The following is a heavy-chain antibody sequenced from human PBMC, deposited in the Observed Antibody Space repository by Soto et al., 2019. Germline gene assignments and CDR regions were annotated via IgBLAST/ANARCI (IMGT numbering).Heavy chain of an antibody. CDR2: IWYDGSNK. D-gene: IGHD3-22*01. CDR3: AREHYYDSSCYLDY. V-gene: IGHV3-33*01. J-gene: IGHJ4*02. CDR1: GFTFSSYG. Sequence: QVQLVESGGGVVQPGRSLRLSCAASGFTFSSYGMHWVRQAPGKGLEWVAVIWYDGSNKYYADSVKSRFTISRDNSKNTLYLQMNSLRAEDTAVYDCAREHYYDSSCYLDYWGQGTLVTVSS.